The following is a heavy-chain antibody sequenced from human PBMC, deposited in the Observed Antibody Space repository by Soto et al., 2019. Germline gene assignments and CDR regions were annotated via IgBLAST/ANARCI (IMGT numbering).Heavy chain of an antibody. J-gene: IGHJ5*02. CDR2: IYYSGST. Sequence: PSETLSLTCTVSGGSISSYYWSWMRQPPGKGLEWIGYIYYSGSTNYNPSLKSRVTISVDTSKNQFSLKLSSVTAADTAVYYCAREIVVVVPAAIGYWFDPWGQGTLVTVSS. V-gene: IGHV4-59*01. CDR3: AREIVVVVPAAIGYWFDP. D-gene: IGHD2-2*02. CDR1: GGSISSYY.